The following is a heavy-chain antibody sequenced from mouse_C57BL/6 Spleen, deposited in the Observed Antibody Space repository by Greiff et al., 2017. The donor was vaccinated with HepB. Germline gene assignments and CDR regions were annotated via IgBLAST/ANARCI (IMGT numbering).Heavy chain of an antibody. J-gene: IGHJ1*03. V-gene: IGHV1-52*01. CDR2: IDPSDSET. CDR3: ARSGNDAQGYFDV. Sequence: VQLQQPGAELVRPGSSVKLSCKASGYTFTSYWMHWVKQRPIQGLEWIGNIDPSDSETHYNQKFKDKATLTVDKSSSTAYMQLSSLTSEDSAVYYCARSGNDAQGYFDVWGTGTTVTVSS. CDR1: GYTFTSYW. D-gene: IGHD2-2*01.